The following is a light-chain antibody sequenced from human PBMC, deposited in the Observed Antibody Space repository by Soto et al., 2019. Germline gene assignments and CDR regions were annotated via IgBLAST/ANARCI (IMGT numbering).Light chain of an antibody. J-gene: IGLJ3*02. Sequence: QSALTQPASVSGSPGQSITISCTGTSSDVGSYNLVSWYQQHPGKAPKLMIYEGSKRPSGVSNRFSGSKSGNTASLTIAWLPDEDEADYYCCSDAGSSTWVFGGGTKLTVL. CDR2: EGS. CDR3: CSDAGSSTWV. CDR1: SSDVGSYNL. V-gene: IGLV2-23*01.